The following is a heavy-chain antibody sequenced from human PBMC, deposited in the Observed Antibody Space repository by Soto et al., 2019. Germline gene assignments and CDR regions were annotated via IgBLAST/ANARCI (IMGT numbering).Heavy chain of an antibody. Sequence: PSETLSLTCTVSGGSISSYYWSWIRQPPGKGLEWIGYIYYSGSTNYNPSLKSRVTISVDTSKNQFSLKLSSVTAADTAVYYCARAPSRFPPVRYYYYYYMDVWGKGTTVTVSS. CDR2: IYYSGST. CDR3: ARAPSRFPPVRYYYYYYMDV. CDR1: GGSISSYY. D-gene: IGHD3-10*01. V-gene: IGHV4-59*01. J-gene: IGHJ6*03.